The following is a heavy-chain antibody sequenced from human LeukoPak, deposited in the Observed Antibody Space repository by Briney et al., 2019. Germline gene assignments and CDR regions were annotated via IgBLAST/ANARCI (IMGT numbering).Heavy chain of an antibody. V-gene: IGHV4-59*08. CDR2: IYYSGST. CDR3: ARHRYYYDSSGRTGRPFMDV. Sequence: SETLSLTCTVSGGSISSYYWSWIRQPPGKGLEWIGYIYYSGSTNCNPSLKSRVTISVDTSKNQFSLKLSSVTAADTAVYYCARHRYYYDSSGRTGRPFMDVWGQGTTVTVSS. J-gene: IGHJ6*02. D-gene: IGHD3-22*01. CDR1: GGSISSYY.